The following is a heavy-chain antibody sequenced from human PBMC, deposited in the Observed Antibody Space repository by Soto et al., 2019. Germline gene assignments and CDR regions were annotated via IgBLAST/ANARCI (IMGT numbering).Heavy chain of an antibody. Sequence: PGGSLRLSCAASGFTFSNAWMSWVRQAPGKGLEWVGRIKSKTDGGTTDYAAPVKGRFTISRDDSKNTLYLQMNSLKTEDTAVYYCTTGAIVLMVYAIAGMDVWGQGTTVTVSS. CDR3: TTGAIVLMVYAIAGMDV. J-gene: IGHJ6*02. D-gene: IGHD2-8*01. CDR2: IKSKTDGGTT. CDR1: GFTFSNAW. V-gene: IGHV3-15*01.